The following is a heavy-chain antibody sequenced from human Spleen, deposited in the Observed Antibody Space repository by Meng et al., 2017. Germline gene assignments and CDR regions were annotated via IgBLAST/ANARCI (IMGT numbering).Heavy chain of an antibody. D-gene: IGHD2-2*01. V-gene: IGHV1-18*01. CDR1: GYTFTSYG. CDR3: ARGQLGYCSSTSCYWGLDWFDP. Sequence: ASVKVSCKASGYTFTSYGISWVRQAPGQGLEWMGWISAYNGNTNYAQKLQGRVTMTTDTSTSTAYMELSRLRSDDTAVYYCARGQLGYCSSTSCYWGLDWFDPWGQGTLVTVSS. CDR2: ISAYNGNT. J-gene: IGHJ5*02.